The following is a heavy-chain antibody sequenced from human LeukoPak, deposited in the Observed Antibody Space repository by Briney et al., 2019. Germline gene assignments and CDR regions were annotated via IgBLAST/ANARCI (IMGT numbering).Heavy chain of an antibody. V-gene: IGHV1-2*02. CDR2: INPNSGGT. D-gene: IGHD3-22*01. J-gene: IGHJ4*02. CDR1: GYTFTGYY. Sequence: ASVKVSCKASGYTFTGYYMHSVRQAPGQGLEWMGWINPNSGGTNYAQKFQGRVTMTRDTSISTAYMELSRLRSDDTAVYYCARGAHYYDSSGPGDYWGQGTLVTVSS. CDR3: ARGAHYYDSSGPGDY.